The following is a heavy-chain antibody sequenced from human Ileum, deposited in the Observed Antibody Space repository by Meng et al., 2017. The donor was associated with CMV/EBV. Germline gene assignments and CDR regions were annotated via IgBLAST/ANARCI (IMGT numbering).Heavy chain of an antibody. CDR1: GYSFTTYA. V-gene: IGHV1-18*01. CDR3: ARDLFVVVPADYGMDV. CDR2: ISADNGKT. Sequence: ASVKVSCKASGYSFTTYAITGVRQAPGQGLEWMGWISADNGKTNYAQNLQGRLTMTTDTSTSTAYMELRSLRSDDTAVYYCARDLFVVVPADYGMDVWGQGTTVTVSS. J-gene: IGHJ6*02. D-gene: IGHD2-2*01.